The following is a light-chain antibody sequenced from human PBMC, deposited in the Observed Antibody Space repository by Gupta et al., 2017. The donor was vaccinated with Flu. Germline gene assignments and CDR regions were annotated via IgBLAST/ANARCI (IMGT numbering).Light chain of an antibody. CDR3: QQYKNWPPIT. CDR2: GAS. Sequence: EIVMTQSPATLSASPGERATLSCRASHSVSSNLACYQQKPGQDPRLLIYGASTRATGIPARFSGSGSGTELTITISSMQYEDFAVYYCQQYKNWPPITFGQGTRLEIK. V-gene: IGKV3-15*01. CDR1: HSVSSN. J-gene: IGKJ5*01.